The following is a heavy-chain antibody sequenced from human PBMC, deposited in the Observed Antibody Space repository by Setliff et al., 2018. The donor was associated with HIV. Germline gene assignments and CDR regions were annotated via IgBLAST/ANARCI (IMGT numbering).Heavy chain of an antibody. D-gene: IGHD5-12*01. V-gene: IGHV3-74*03. CDR3: VRAPPNTVVSSFDC. J-gene: IGHJ4*02. Sequence: PGGSLRLSCTASGFTFRNYWMHWVRQAPGKGLVWVSRINTDGSTITYADSVKGRFTISRDNAKNTLFLQMNIRRVDDTAVYYCVRAPPNTVVSSFDCWGQGTLVTVSS. CDR1: GFTFRNYW. CDR2: INTDGSTI.